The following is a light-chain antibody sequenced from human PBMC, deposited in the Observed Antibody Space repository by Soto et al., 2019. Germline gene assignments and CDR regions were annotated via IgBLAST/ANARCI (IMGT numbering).Light chain of an antibody. CDR3: QQYDSFSVT. V-gene: IGKV1-5*01. J-gene: IGKJ1*01. CDR1: QSISSY. Sequence: DIPMTQSPSSLSASVGDSVTITCRASQSISSYLNWYHQKQGKAPKLLIYDVSALKRGVPPRFSGSGSGTELTITISSLQPDDVETYYCQQYDSFSVTFGQGTKVDIK. CDR2: DVS.